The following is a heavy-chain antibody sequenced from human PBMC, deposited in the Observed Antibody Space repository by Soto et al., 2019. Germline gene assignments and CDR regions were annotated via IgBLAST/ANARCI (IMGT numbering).Heavy chain of an antibody. CDR3: AKGKCDLGYYGIDF. J-gene: IGHJ6*02. CDR1: GLTFKNYA. Sequence: PGGALRLSCAASGLTFKNYAMSWVRQAQGKGLEWVSTITGSGGSKYYASSVKGRFTISRANSKNTQYLQMNTLTCEDRAVYYCAKGKCDLGYYGIDFWGQGTMVTVSS. D-gene: IGHD3-22*01. V-gene: IGHV3-23*01. CDR2: ITGSGGSK.